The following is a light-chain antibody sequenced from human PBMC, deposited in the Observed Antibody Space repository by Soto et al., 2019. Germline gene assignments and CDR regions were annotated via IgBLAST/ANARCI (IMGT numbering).Light chain of an antibody. CDR2: GAS. J-gene: IGKJ1*01. Sequence: EIVLTQSPGTLSLSPGERATLSCRASQSVSSNYLAWYQQKPGQAPRLLIYGASSRATGIPDRFSGSGSGTDFTLIISRLEPEDFAVYYCQQYDNSWTFGQGTKVEIK. V-gene: IGKV3-20*01. CDR1: QSVSSNY. CDR3: QQYDNSWT.